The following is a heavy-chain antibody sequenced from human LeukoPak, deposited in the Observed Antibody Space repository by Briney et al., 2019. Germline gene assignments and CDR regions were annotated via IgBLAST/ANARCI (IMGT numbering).Heavy chain of an antibody. CDR2: ISYDGSNK. CDR3: ATGGYSGRVSYNWCDT. J-gene: IGHJ5*02. Sequence: AGGSLRLSCAASGFTFSSYAMHWVRQAPGKGLEWVAVISYDGSNKYYADSVKGRFTISRDNSKNTLYLQMNSLRAEDTAVYYRATGGYSGRVSYNWCDTWGQGTLVTVSS. V-gene: IGHV3-30-3*01. CDR1: GFTFSSYA. D-gene: IGHD2-8*02.